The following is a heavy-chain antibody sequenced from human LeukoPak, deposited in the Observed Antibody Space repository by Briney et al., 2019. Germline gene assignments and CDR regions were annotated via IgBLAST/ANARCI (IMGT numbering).Heavy chain of an antibody. CDR2: ISSSGSTI. J-gene: IGHJ4*02. CDR1: GFTFSSYE. CDR3: ARDERLLSFLK. D-gene: IGHD3-3*01. Sequence: PGGSLRLSCAASGFTFSSYEMNWVRQAPGKGLEWVSYISSSGSTIYYADSVKGRFTISRDNAKNSLYLQMNSLRAEDTAIYYCARDERLLSFLKWGQGTLVTVSS. V-gene: IGHV3-48*03.